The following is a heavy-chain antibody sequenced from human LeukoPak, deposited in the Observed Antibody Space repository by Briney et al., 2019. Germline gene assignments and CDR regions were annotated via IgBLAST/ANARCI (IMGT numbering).Heavy chain of an antibody. V-gene: IGHV3-48*01. CDR3: ARDGITIFGVLNY. CDR2: ISSSSSTI. D-gene: IGHD3-3*01. CDR1: GSIFSSYS. J-gene: IGHJ4*02. Sequence: GGSLRLSCAASGSIFSSYSMNWVRQAPGKGLEWVSFISSSSSTIYYADSVKGRFTISRDNAKNSLYLQMNSLRAEDTAVYYCARDGITIFGVLNYWGQGTLVTVSS.